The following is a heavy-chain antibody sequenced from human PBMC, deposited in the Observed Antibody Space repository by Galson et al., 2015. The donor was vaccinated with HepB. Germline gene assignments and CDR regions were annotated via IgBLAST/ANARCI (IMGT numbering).Heavy chain of an antibody. V-gene: IGHV1-69*10. CDR2: IIPILGIA. CDR1: GGTFSSYA. CDR3: AREPCGGDCYYTRYYFDY. D-gene: IGHD2-21*01. J-gene: IGHJ4*02. Sequence: SVKVSCKASGGTFSSYAISWVRQAPGQGLEWMGGIIPILGIANYAQKFQGRVTITADKSTSTAYMELSSLRSEDTAVYYCAREPCGGDCYYTRYYFDYWGQGTLVTVSS.